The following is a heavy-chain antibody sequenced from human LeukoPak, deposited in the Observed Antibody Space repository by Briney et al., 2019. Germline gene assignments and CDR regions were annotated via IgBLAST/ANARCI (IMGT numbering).Heavy chain of an antibody. J-gene: IGHJ4*02. V-gene: IGHV3-15*01. CDR2: IKSKTDGGTT. Sequence: PGGSLRLSCAASGFIFSSYAMSWVRQAPGKGLEWVGRIKSKTDGGTTEYAAPVKGRFTISRDDSKSTLYLQMNSLETEDTAVYYCATYRTGYYYFDYWGQGTLVTVSS. CDR3: ATYRTGYYYFDY. D-gene: IGHD3-9*01. CDR1: GFIFSSYA.